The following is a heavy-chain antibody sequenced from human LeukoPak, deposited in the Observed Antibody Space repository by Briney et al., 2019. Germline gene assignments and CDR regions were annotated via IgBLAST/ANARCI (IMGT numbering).Heavy chain of an antibody. D-gene: IGHD5-12*01. J-gene: IGHJ4*02. CDR3: ARDSLRYSGYDSLDY. V-gene: IGHV3-21*01. CDR2: ISSSSSYI. Sequence: RGSLRLSCAASGFTLSRYSMNWVRPAPGRGLEWVSSISSSSSYIYYADSVKGRFTISRDKAKNSLYLQMNSLRAEDTAVYYCARDSLRYSGYDSLDYWGQGTLVTVSS. CDR1: GFTLSRYS.